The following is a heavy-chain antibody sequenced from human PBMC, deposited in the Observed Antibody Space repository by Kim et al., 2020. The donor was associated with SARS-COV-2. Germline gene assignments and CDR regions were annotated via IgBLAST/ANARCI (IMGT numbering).Heavy chain of an antibody. J-gene: IGHJ3*02. CDR3: ARLSRPLSIKGAFDI. CDR2: IWYDGSNK. D-gene: IGHD2-21*01. V-gene: IGHV3-33*01. Sequence: GGSLRLSCAASGFTFSSYGMHWVRQAPGKGLEWVAVIWYDGSNKYYADSVKGRFTISRDNSKNTLYLQMNSLRAEDTAVYYCARLSRPLSIKGAFDIWGQGTMVTVSS. CDR1: GFTFSSYG.